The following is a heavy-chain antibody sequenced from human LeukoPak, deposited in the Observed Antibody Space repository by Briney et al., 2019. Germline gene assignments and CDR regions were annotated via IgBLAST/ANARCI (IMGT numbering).Heavy chain of an antibody. CDR2: IDATGST. CDR1: GFIDSRDY. V-gene: IGHV3-53*01. D-gene: IGHD3-10*01. Sequence: PGGSVRLLCAASGFIDSRDYMTWVRQATGKALEGVSSIDATGSTNYADSVRGRFTLSRDNSKNTLYLRMSGLRAEDTAVYYCARDASGSRPNYWGQGTLVTVTS. CDR3: ARDASGSRPNY. J-gene: IGHJ4*02.